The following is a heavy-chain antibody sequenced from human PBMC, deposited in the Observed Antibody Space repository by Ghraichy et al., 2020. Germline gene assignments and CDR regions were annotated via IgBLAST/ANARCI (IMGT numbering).Heavy chain of an antibody. CDR1: GGSFSGYY. J-gene: IGHJ5*02. V-gene: IGHV4-34*01. D-gene: IGHD6-13*01. CDR2: INHSGST. CDR3: ARGTKQQLNWFDP. Sequence: GSLRLSCAVYGGSFSGYYWSWIRQPPGKGLEWIGEINHSGSTNYNPSLKSRVTISVDTSKNQFSLKLSSVTAADTAVYYCARGTKQQLNWFDPWGQGTLVTVSS.